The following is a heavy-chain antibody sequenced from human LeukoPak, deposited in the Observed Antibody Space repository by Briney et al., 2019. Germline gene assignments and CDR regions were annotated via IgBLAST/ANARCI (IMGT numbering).Heavy chain of an antibody. J-gene: IGHJ4*02. CDR2: ISSSSSYI. V-gene: IGHV3-21*01. D-gene: IGHD3-10*01. Sequence: GGSLRLSCAVSGFTFSSYAMSWVRQAPGKGLEWVSFISSSSSYIYYADSVKGRFTISRDNAKNSLYVQMNSLRAEDTAVYYCARGEYGSGNYHIDYWGQGTLVTVSS. CDR1: GFTFSSYA. CDR3: ARGEYGSGNYHIDY.